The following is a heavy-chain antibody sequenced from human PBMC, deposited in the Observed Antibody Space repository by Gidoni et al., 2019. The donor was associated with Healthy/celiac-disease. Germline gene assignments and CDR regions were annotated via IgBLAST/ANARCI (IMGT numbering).Heavy chain of an antibody. V-gene: IGHV1-46*01. J-gene: IGHJ1*01. CDR3: ARAWGSPVDREYFQH. CDR2: LNPSCGST. D-gene: IGHD3-16*01. Sequence: QVQLVQSGAEVKKPGASVKVSCKASGYTFTSYYMHWVRQAPGQGLEWMGILNPSCGSTSYAPKFQGRVPMTRDTSTSTVSMELSSLRSEDTAVYYCARAWGSPVDREYFQHWGQGPLVTVSS. CDR1: GYTFTSYY.